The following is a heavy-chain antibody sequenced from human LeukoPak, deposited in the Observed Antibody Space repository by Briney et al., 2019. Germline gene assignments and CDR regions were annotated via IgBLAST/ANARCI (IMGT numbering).Heavy chain of an antibody. CDR1: GFTVSSNY. J-gene: IGHJ3*02. CDR3: ARGVQVATIRGDAFDI. V-gene: IGHV3-66*01. D-gene: IGHD5-12*01. Sequence: GGSLRLSCAASGFTVSSNYMSWVRQAPGKGLEWVSVIYSGGSTYYADSVKGRFTISRDNSKNTLYLQMNSLRAEDTAVYYCARGVQVATIRGDAFDIWGQGTMVTVSS. CDR2: IYSGGST.